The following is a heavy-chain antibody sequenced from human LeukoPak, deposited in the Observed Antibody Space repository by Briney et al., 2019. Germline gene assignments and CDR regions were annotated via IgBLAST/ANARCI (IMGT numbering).Heavy chain of an antibody. Sequence: RGASPQICCKCSGSIFTTYWIGWVRPVPGKGLEWVGIIYPGDSDTRYSPSFQGQVTISADKSISTAYLQWSSLKASDTAMYYCARHRYSSRWSGFDPWGQGTLVTVSS. CDR2: IYPGDSDT. CDR3: ARHRYSSRWSGFDP. J-gene: IGHJ5*02. CDR1: GSIFTTYW. D-gene: IGHD6-13*01. V-gene: IGHV5-51*01.